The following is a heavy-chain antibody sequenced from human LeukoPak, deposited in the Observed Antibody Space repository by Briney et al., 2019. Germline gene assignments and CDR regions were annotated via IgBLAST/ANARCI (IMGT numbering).Heavy chain of an antibody. J-gene: IGHJ4*02. D-gene: IGHD6-19*01. CDR3: AKDARRTSGWYFFDY. CDR1: GFAFSRLA. Sequence: GGSLRLSCAASGFAFSRLAMGGVRQAPGKGLEWFSVISDSGSLTYYADSVKGRFTISRDNSKNTLFLQMNSLRAEDTAVYYCAKDARRTSGWYFFDYWGQGTLVTVSS. V-gene: IGHV3-23*01. CDR2: ISDSGSLT.